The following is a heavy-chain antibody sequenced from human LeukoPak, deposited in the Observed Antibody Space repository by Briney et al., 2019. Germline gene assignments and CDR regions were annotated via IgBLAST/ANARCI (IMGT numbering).Heavy chain of an antibody. D-gene: IGHD5-18*01. CDR3: AKEAGYSYGFDY. J-gene: IGHJ4*02. V-gene: IGHV3-30*18. Sequence: GGSLRLSCAASGFTFSNYGIRWVRQAPGKGLEWVAVISYDGSNKYYADSVKGRCTISRDKSKNTVYLQMNSLRSEDTTVYYCAKEAGYSYGFDYWGQGTLVTVSS. CDR1: GFTFSNYG. CDR2: ISYDGSNK.